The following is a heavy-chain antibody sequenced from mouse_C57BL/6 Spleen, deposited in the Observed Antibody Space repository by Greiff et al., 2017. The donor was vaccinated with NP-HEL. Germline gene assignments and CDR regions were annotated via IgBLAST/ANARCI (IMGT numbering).Heavy chain of an antibody. D-gene: IGHD2-4*01. Sequence: QVQLQQPGAELVKPGASVKMSCKASGYTFTSYWITWVKQRPGQGLEWIGDIYPGSGSTNYIEKFKSKATLTVDTSSSTAYLQLSSLTSEDSAVYYCARGGVYDYENYFDYWGQGTTLTVSS. CDR3: ARGGVYDYENYFDY. CDR2: IYPGSGST. J-gene: IGHJ2*01. CDR1: GYTFTSYW. V-gene: IGHV1-55*01.